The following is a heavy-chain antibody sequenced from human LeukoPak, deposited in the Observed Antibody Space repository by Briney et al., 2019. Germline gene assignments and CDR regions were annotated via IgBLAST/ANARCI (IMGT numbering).Heavy chain of an antibody. CDR2: ISSSSNTI. Sequence: GGSLRLSCAASGFTFSSYSMNWVRQAAGKGLEWVSYISSSSNTIYYADSVKGRFTISRDNAKNSLYLQTNSLRAEDTAVYYCAREVGSSSWYYDYWGQGTLVTVSS. CDR1: GFTFSSYS. V-gene: IGHV3-48*01. CDR3: AREVGSSSWYYDY. D-gene: IGHD6-13*01. J-gene: IGHJ4*02.